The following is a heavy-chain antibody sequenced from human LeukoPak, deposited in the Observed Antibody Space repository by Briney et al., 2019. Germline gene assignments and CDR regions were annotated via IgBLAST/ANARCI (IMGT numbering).Heavy chain of an antibody. V-gene: IGHV4-34*01. Sequence: SETLSLTCAVYGGSSSGYYWSWIRQPPGKGLEWIGEINHSGSTNYNPSLKSRVTISVDTSKNQFSLKLSSVTAADTAVYYCARAPRRPAPFDYWGQGTLVTVSS. CDR3: ARAPRRPAPFDY. CDR2: INHSGST. CDR1: GGSSSGYY. J-gene: IGHJ4*02.